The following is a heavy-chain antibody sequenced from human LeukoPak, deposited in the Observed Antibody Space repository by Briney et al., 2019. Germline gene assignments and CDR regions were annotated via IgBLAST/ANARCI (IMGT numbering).Heavy chain of an antibody. CDR3: AKDQNDYGDQDAFDI. Sequence: GGSLRLSCAASGFDFSSYSMSWVRQAPGKGLEWVSSISSSSSYRYYAESMKGRFTISRDNAKNSLFLQMNSLRAEDTGVYYCAKDQNDYGDQDAFDIWGQGTMVTVSS. V-gene: IGHV3-21*06. CDR2: ISSSSSYR. CDR1: GFDFSSYS. D-gene: IGHD4-17*01. J-gene: IGHJ3*02.